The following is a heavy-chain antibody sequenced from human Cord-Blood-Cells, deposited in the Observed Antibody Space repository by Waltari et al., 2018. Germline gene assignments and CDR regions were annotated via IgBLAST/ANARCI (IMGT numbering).Heavy chain of an antibody. CDR2: INPSGGST. CDR1: GYTFTSYY. Sequence: QVQLVQSGAEVKKPGASVKVSCKASGYTFTSYYMHWVRQAPGQGLEWMGIINPSGGSTSYAQKFQGRVTMTRDTSTSTVYMELSSLRSEDTAVYYCARAPYYYGSGSPFDYWGQGTLVTVSS. J-gene: IGHJ4*02. D-gene: IGHD3-10*01. CDR3: ARAPYYYGSGSPFDY. V-gene: IGHV1-46*01.